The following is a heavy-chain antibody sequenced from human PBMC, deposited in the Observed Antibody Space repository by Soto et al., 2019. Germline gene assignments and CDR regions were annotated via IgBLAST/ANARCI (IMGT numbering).Heavy chain of an antibody. Sequence: PSETLSLTCTVSGGSISSSSYYWSWIRQPLGKGLEWIGYIYYSGSTNYNPSLKSRVTISVDTSKNQFSLKLSSVTAADTAVYYCAREGYCSGGSCRYFDYWGQGTLVTVSS. CDR2: IYYSGST. CDR1: GGSISSSSYY. J-gene: IGHJ4*02. CDR3: AREGYCSGGSCRYFDY. D-gene: IGHD2-15*01. V-gene: IGHV4-61*01.